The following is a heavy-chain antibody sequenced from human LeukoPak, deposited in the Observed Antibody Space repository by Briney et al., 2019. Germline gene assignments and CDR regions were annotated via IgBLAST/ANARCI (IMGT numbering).Heavy chain of an antibody. Sequence: SETLSLTCTVSGGSISSGSYYWGWIRQPPGKGLEWIGSIYHTGTAYYNSSLKSRLTLSLDVSQNQFSLRLDSVTVADTAVYFCATVEDHLRSAPFGEASRGDSWGQGILVTVSA. CDR3: ATVEDHLRSAPFGEASRGDS. CDR2: IYHTGTA. CDR1: GGSISSGSYY. D-gene: IGHD3-3*01. V-gene: IGHV4-39*01. J-gene: IGHJ5*02.